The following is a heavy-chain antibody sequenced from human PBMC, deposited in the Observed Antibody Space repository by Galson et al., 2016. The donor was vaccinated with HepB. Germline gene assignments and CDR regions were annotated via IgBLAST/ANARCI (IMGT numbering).Heavy chain of an antibody. Sequence: SLRLSCAASGFDFSNYGMDWVRQAPGKGLEWVAVISYDRNNKYYADSVKGRFTISRDNSKATVYLQMNSLRPDDTAVYYCAKGNGNIAAPFDYWGQGTLVTVSS. D-gene: IGHD6-13*01. CDR1: GFDFSNYG. CDR3: AKGNGNIAAPFDY. CDR2: ISYDRNNK. J-gene: IGHJ4*02. V-gene: IGHV3-30*18.